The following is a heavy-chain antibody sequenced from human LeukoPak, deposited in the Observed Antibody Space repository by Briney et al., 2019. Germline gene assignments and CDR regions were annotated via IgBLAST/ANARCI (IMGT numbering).Heavy chain of an antibody. J-gene: IGHJ4*02. Sequence: GGSLRLSCVASGFTVSSNYMSWVRQAPGKGLEWVSVIYSGGSTYYADSVKGRFTISRDNSKNTLYLQMNSLRAEDTAVYYCARFPGGGHEARRYYLDHWGQGTLVTVSS. CDR1: GFTVSSNY. V-gene: IGHV3-66*01. CDR2: IYSGGST. CDR3: ARFPGGGHEARRYYLDH. D-gene: IGHD5-12*01.